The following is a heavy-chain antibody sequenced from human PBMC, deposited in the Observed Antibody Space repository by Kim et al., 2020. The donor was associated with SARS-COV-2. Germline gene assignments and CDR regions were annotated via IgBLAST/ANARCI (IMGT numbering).Heavy chain of an antibody. CDR3: VVVPAAIRTFDY. D-gene: IGHD2-2*02. V-gene: IGHV4-39*01. Sequence: SETLSLTCTVSGGSISSSSYYWGWIRQPPGKGLEWIGSIYYSGSTYYNPSLKSRVTISVDTSKNQFSLKLSSVTAADTAVYYCVVVPAAIRTFDYWGQGTLVTVSS. CDR1: GGSISSSSYY. CDR2: IYYSGST. J-gene: IGHJ4*02.